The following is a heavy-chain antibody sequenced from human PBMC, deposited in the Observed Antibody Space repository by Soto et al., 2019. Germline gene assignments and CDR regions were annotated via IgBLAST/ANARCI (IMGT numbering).Heavy chain of an antibody. J-gene: IGHJ4*02. CDR3: ARDHHRYSGYDYVEY. Sequence: GGSLRLSCAASGFTFSDYYMSWIRQAPGKGLEWVSYISSSSSYTNYADSVKGRFTISRDNANNSLYLQMNSLRAEDTALYYCARDHHRYSGYDYVEYWGQGTLVTVSS. V-gene: IGHV3-11*05. D-gene: IGHD5-12*01. CDR1: GFTFSDYY. CDR2: ISSSSSYT.